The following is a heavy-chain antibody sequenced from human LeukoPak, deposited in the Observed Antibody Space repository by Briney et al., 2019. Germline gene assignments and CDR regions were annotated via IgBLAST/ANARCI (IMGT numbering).Heavy chain of an antibody. J-gene: IGHJ4*02. V-gene: IGHV3-7*01. CDR2: IKQDGSEK. CDR1: GFTFSSYW. Sequence: GGSLRLSCVASGFTFSSYWMTWVRQAPGRGLEWVANIKQDGSEKYYVDSVKGRFIISRDNAKNSLYLQMNSLRAEDTAVYYCARDRGYTYFDCWGQGTLVTVSS. CDR3: ARDRGYTYFDC. D-gene: IGHD5-18*01.